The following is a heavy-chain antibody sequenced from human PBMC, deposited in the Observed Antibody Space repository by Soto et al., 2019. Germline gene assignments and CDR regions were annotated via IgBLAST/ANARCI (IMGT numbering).Heavy chain of an antibody. D-gene: IGHD4-17*01. CDR2: ISAYNGNT. CDR3: AGGFSDYGDYD. J-gene: IGHJ4*02. Sequence: QIQLVQSGAEVKKPGASVKVSCKGSGFTFTSFGFNWVRQAPGQGLEWMGWISAYNGNTNYAHNFRGRFTMTTDTSTSTAYMELRSLRSDDTAVYYCAGGFSDYGDYDWGQGTLVTVSS. V-gene: IGHV1-18*01. CDR1: GFTFTSFG.